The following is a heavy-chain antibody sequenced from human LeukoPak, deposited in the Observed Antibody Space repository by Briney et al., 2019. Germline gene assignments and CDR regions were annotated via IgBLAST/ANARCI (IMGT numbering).Heavy chain of an antibody. D-gene: IGHD4-23*01. V-gene: IGHV4-59*01. CDR1: GGSISSYY. J-gene: IGHJ4*02. CDR3: ARVGNYGGNSGLFLANFDY. Sequence: PSETLSLTCTVSGGSISSYYWSWIRQPPGKGLEWIGYIFYSGSTNYNPSLTSRVTISVDTSKNQFSLKLSSVTAADTAVYYCARVGNYGGNSGLFLANFDYWGQGTLVTVSS. CDR2: IFYSGST.